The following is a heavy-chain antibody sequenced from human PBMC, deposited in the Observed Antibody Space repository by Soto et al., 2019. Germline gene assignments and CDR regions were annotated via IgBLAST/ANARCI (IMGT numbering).Heavy chain of an antibody. CDR1: GYTFTSYG. J-gene: IGHJ6*02. Sequence: ASVKVSCKASGYTFTSYGFSWVRQAPGQGLEWMGIINPSGGSTSYAQKFQGRVTMTRDTSTSTVYMELSSLRSEDTAVYYCARDYRLAARPSSGMDVWGQGTTVTVSS. CDR2: INPSGGST. CDR3: ARDYRLAARPSSGMDV. D-gene: IGHD6-6*01. V-gene: IGHV1-46*01.